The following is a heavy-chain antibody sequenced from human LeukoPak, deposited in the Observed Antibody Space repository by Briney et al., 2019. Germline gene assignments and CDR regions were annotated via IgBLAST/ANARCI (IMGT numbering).Heavy chain of an antibody. CDR3: ARDRFSGYSSSWIFDY. CDR2: INPSGGST. D-gene: IGHD6-13*01. J-gene: IGHJ4*02. Sequence: ASVKVSCTASGYTFTSYYMHWVRQAPGQGLEWMGIINPSGGSTSYAQKFQGRVTMTRDMSTSTVYMELSSLRSEDTAVYYCARDRFSGYSSSWIFDYWGQGTLVTVSS. V-gene: IGHV1-46*01. CDR1: GYTFTSYY.